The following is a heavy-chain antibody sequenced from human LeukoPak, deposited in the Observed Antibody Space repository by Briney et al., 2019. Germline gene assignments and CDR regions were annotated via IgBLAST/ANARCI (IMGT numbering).Heavy chain of an antibody. CDR1: GGSFSGYY. Sequence: SETLSLTCAVYGGSFSGYYWSWIRQPPGKGLEWIGEINHSGSTNYNPSLKSRVTISVDTSKNQFSLKLSSVTAADTAVYYCARQGVDTATEDAFDIWGQGTMITVSS. V-gene: IGHV4-34*01. CDR2: INHSGST. J-gene: IGHJ3*02. CDR3: ARQGVDTATEDAFDI. D-gene: IGHD5-18*01.